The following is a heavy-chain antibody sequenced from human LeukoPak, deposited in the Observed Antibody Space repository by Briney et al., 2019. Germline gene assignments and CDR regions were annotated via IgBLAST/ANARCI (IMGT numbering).Heavy chain of an antibody. D-gene: IGHD5-24*01. V-gene: IGHV3-23*01. J-gene: IGHJ4*02. CDR1: GFTFSSHG. CDR3: AKDDRWLQFCC. Sequence: GGTLRLSCAASGFTFSSHGMNWVRQAPGKGLEWVSGIIPSGHTTYYADSVRGRFTISRDNSRNTLYLQMNSLRAEDTAVYYCAKDDRWLQFCCWGQGTLVTVSA. CDR2: IIPSGHTT.